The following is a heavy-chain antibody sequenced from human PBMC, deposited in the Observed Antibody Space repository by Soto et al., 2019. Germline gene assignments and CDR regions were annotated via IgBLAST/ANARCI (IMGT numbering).Heavy chain of an antibody. Sequence: ASVKGPFTPAGGTFSTYIISCVRQPPGQRLEWRGQIIPILGIANQAQKFQGRVTISADKCTSTAYMELSSLRSEDTAVYYCARDKPGGPITMVRGASYYYYGMDVWGQGTTVTVSS. CDR2: IIPILGIA. CDR3: ARDKPGGPITMVRGASYYYYGMDV. CDR1: GGTFSTYI. D-gene: IGHD3-10*01. J-gene: IGHJ6*02. V-gene: IGHV1-69*10.